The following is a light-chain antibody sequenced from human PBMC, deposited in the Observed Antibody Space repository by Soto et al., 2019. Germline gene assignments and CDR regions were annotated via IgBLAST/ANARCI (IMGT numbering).Light chain of an antibody. J-gene: IGKJ2*01. V-gene: IGKV1-5*01. CDR3: QQYHDFPYT. Sequence: DIQMTQSPSTLSASVGDRVSVTCRASQSIRYWLAWHQQKPGKAPQVLIYDASTLQKGVPSRFSGSGFGTEFTLNISSLQPDDFATYYCQQYHDFPYTFGQGTKVEIK. CDR2: DAS. CDR1: QSIRYW.